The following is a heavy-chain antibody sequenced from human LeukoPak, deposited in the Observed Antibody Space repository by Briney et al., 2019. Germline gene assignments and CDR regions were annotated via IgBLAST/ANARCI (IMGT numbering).Heavy chain of an antibody. D-gene: IGHD2-15*01. CDR3: GRKAGDCGGGSCYSIDY. Sequence: GASVKVSCEAFGGSFSSEAISWVRQAPGQGMEWMGGIIPICGTANYAQKVQGRVTLTTDESTSTAYMEVSSLRSEDAVVYYCGRKAGDCGGGSCYSIDYWGQGTLVTVSS. CDR2: IIPICGTA. J-gene: IGHJ4*02. V-gene: IGHV1-69*05. CDR1: GGSFSSEA.